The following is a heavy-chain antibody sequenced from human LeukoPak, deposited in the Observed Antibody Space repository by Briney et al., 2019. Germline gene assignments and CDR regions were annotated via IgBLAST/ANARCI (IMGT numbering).Heavy chain of an antibody. J-gene: IGHJ2*01. V-gene: IGHV4-59*01. CDR1: GFSFSTYS. Sequence: GSLRLSCAASGFSFSTYSMNWVRQPPGKGLEWIGYLYYSGSTNYNPSLKSRVTISVDTSKNQFSLKLSSVTAADTAVYYCARHGVAAAVDAWYFDLWGRGTLVTVSS. CDR2: LYYSGST. CDR3: ARHGVAAAVDAWYFDL. D-gene: IGHD6-13*01.